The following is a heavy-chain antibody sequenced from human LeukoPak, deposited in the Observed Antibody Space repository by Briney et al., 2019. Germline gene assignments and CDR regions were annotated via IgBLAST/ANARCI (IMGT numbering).Heavy chain of an antibody. Sequence: SETLSLTCTVSGGSISSYYWSWIRQPPGKGLEWIGYIYYSGSTNYNPSPKSRVTISVDTSKNQFSLKLSSVTAADTAVYYCARHVPYYYYGSGSYPDAFDIWGQGTMVTVSS. CDR3: ARHVPYYYYGSGSYPDAFDI. D-gene: IGHD3-10*01. CDR2: IYYSGST. J-gene: IGHJ3*02. V-gene: IGHV4-59*08. CDR1: GGSISSYY.